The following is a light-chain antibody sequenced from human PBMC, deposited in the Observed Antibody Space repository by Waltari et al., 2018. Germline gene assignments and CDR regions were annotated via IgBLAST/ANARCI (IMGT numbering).Light chain of an antibody. CDR3: SSNTSTSTPRV. J-gene: IGLJ2*01. CDR1: SSDIGGYNS. Sequence: QSALTQPASVSGSPGQSITMSCTGTSSDIGGYNSVSWYQQHPGKAPKLMIYEVSNRPSGVSNRFSGSKSGNTASLTISGLQAEDDADYYCSSNTSTSTPRVFGGGTKLTVL. V-gene: IGLV2-14*01. CDR2: EVS.